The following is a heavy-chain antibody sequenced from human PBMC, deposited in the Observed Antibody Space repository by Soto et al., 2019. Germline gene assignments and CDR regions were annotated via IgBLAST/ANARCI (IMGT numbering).Heavy chain of an antibody. V-gene: IGHV4-4*07. CDR1: GCSISSYY. D-gene: IGHD6-13*01. CDR3: ARQIAAAGTGWFDP. CDR2: IYTSGST. Sequence: ASETLSLTCTVSGCSISSYYWSWIRQPAGKGLEWIGRIYTSGSTNYNPSLKSRATMSVDTSKNQFSLKLSSVTAADTAVYYCARQIAAAGTGWFDPWGQGTMVTVYS. J-gene: IGHJ5*02.